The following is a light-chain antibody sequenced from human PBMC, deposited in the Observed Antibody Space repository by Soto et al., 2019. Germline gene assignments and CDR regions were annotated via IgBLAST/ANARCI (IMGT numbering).Light chain of an antibody. CDR3: SSYAGSNNHVL. CDR1: SSNIGNNF. Sequence: QSVLTQPPSTSGTPGQRVTISCSGSSSNIGNNFVFWYQHLPGTAPKLLIYSHNQRPSGVPDRFSGSTSGTSASLAISGLRSEDEADYYCSSYAGSNNHVLFGGGTKLTVL. J-gene: IGLJ2*01. CDR2: SHN. V-gene: IGLV1-47*02.